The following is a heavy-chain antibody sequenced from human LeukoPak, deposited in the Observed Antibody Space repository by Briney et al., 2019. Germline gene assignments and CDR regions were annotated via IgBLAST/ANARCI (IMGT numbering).Heavy chain of an antibody. CDR3: ARAAYGSGSFGY. CDR1: GGSISSSSYY. D-gene: IGHD3-10*01. CDR2: IYYSGST. J-gene: IGHJ4*02. Sequence: PETLSLTCTVSGGSISSSSYYWGWIRQPPGKGLEWIGSIYYSGSTYYNPSLKSRVTISVDTSKNQFSLKLSSVTAADTAVYYCARAAYGSGSFGYWGQGTLVTVSS. V-gene: IGHV4-39*07.